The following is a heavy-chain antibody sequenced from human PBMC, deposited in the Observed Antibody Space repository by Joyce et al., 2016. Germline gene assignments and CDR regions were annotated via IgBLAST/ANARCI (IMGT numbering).Heavy chain of an antibody. D-gene: IGHD4-17*01. CDR2: ISTTATNI. CDR3: ARGRAAVTSFDY. CDR1: RFTFSDYY. J-gene: IGHJ4*02. V-gene: IGHV3-11*01. Sequence: QVQLVESGGGLVKPGGSLRLSCAAFRFTFSDYYLSWIRQAPGKGLECVSYISTTATNIYYADSVNGRFTISRDNAKNSLYLQMNSLRAEDTAVYYCARGRAAVTSFDYWGQGTLVTVSS.